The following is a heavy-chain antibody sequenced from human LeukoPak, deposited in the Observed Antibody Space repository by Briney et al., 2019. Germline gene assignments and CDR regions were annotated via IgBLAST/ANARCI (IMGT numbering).Heavy chain of an antibody. CDR1: GGTFSSYA. V-gene: IGHV1-69*05. Sequence: SVKVSCKASGGTFSSYAISWVRQAAGQGLEWMGGIIPIFGTANYAQKFQGRVTITTDESTSTAYMELSSLRSEDTAVYYCAREGYSSSHLYFDYWGQGTLVTVSA. CDR3: AREGYSSSHLYFDY. J-gene: IGHJ4*02. D-gene: IGHD6-6*01. CDR2: IIPIFGTA.